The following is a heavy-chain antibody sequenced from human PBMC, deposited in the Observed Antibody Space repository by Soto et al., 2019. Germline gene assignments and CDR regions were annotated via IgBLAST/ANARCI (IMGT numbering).Heavy chain of an antibody. CDR3: ARSLNKHDFPPDQ. CDR2: LWYDGSKK. D-gene: IGHD3-3*01. CDR1: GFSFRNYG. V-gene: IGHV3-33*01. Sequence: QVQLLESGGGVVQPGMSLRLSCAASGFSFRNYGMHWVRQPPGKGLEWVTGLWYDGSKKYYSDSVQGRFTISRDNSRNTLYLQMSSLRAEDTAVYYCARSLNKHDFPPDQWGQGTLVTVSS. J-gene: IGHJ4*02.